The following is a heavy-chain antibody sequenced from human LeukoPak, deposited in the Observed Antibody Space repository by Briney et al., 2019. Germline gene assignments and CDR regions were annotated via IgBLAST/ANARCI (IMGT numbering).Heavy chain of an antibody. J-gene: IGHJ5*02. V-gene: IGHV4-34*01. Sequence: MTSETLSLTCAVYGGSFSGYYWSWIRQPPGKGLEWIGEINHSGSTNYNPSLKSRVTISVDTSKNQFSLKLSSVTAADTAVYYCARGCRRREQWLTRSWFDPWGQGTLVTVSS. D-gene: IGHD6-19*01. CDR2: INHSGST. CDR1: GGSFSGYY. CDR3: ARGCRRREQWLTRSWFDP.